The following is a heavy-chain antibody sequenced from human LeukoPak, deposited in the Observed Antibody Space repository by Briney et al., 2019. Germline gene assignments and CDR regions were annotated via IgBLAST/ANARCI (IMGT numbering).Heavy chain of an antibody. CDR1: GFTFSSYW. V-gene: IGHV3-23*01. CDR3: AKPVEGGWYEYYFDY. Sequence: GGSLRLSCAASGFTFSSYWMSWVRQAPGKGLEWVSAISGSGGSTYYADSVKGRFTISRDNSKNTLYLQMNSLRAEDTAVYYCAKPVEGGWYEYYFDYWGQGTLVTVSS. CDR2: ISGSGGST. D-gene: IGHD6-19*01. J-gene: IGHJ4*02.